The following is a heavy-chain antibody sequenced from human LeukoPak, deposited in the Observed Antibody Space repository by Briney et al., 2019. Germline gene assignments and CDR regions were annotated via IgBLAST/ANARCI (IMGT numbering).Heavy chain of an antibody. Sequence: NPSETLSLTCTVSGGSISSYYWSWIRQPAGKGLEWIGRIYTSGSTDYNPSLKRRVTMSVDKSKNQFSLKLSSVTAADTAVYYCTRADFWSGYRFDYWGQGTLVTVSS. J-gene: IGHJ4*02. CDR2: IYTSGST. CDR1: GGSISSYY. V-gene: IGHV4-4*07. CDR3: TRADFWSGYRFDY. D-gene: IGHD3-3*01.